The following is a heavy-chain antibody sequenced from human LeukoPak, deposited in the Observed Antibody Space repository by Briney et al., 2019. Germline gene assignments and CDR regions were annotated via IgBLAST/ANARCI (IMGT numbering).Heavy chain of an antibody. CDR1: GFTFSTYG. D-gene: IGHD6-19*01. CDR3: AKVAVAGYFDY. V-gene: IGHV3-23*01. J-gene: IGHJ4*02. Sequence: LTGGSLRLSCAASGFTFSTYGMTWVRQAPGKGLEWVSGIRGSGYDTYYADSVMGRFTISRDNSKNTLYLQMNSLRAEDTAVYYCAKVAVAGYFDYWGQGTQVTVSS. CDR2: IRGSGYDT.